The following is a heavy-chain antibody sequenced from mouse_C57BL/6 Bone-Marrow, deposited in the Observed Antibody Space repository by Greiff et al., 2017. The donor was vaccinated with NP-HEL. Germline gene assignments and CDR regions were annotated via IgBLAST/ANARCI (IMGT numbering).Heavy chain of an antibody. CDR3: AREGLGLRLFDY. D-gene: IGHD2-2*01. CDR2: IYPRSGNT. Sequence: VQRVESGAELARPGASVKLSCKASGYTFTSYGISWVKQRTGQGLEWIGEIYPRSGNTYYNEKFKGKATLTADKSSSTAYMELRSLTSEDSAVYFCAREGLGLRLFDYWGQGTTLTVSS. V-gene: IGHV1-81*01. CDR1: GYTFTSYG. J-gene: IGHJ2*01.